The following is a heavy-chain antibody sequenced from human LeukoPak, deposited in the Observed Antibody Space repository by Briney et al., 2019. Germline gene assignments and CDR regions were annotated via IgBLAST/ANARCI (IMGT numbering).Heavy chain of an antibody. D-gene: IGHD6-19*01. CDR3: AREMMYSSGWYVSRKTYYYMDV. CDR2: INTNTGNP. J-gene: IGHJ6*03. CDR1: GYTFTSYA. V-gene: IGHV7-4-1*02. Sequence: ASVKVSCKASGYTFTSYAMNWVRQAPGQGLEWMGWINTNTGNPTYAQGFTGRFVFSLDTSVSTAYLQISSLKAEDTAVYYCAREMMYSSGWYVSRKTYYYMDVWGKGTTVTVSS.